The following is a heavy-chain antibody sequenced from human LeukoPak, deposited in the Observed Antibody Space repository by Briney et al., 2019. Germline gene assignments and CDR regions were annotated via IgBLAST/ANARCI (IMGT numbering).Heavy chain of an antibody. J-gene: IGHJ5*02. V-gene: IGHV3-33*01. Sequence: GGSLRLSCAASGFTFSSYGMHWVRPAPGKGLEGVAVIWYDGSDKYYADSVKGRFTISRDNSKNTLYLQMNSLRVEDTAVYYCARVLGDSGWYLGWFDPWGQGTLVTVSS. CDR2: IWYDGSDK. D-gene: IGHD6-19*01. CDR3: ARVLGDSGWYLGWFDP. CDR1: GFTFSSYG.